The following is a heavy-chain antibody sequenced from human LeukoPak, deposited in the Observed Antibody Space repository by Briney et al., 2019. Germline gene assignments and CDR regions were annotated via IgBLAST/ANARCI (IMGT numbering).Heavy chain of an antibody. V-gene: IGHV3-53*01. CDR1: GFTVSSIY. D-gene: IGHD6-19*01. Sequence: GGSLRLSCAASGFTVSSIYMTWVRQAPGKGLEWVSSIYSDGNTYYADYVKGRFTLSRDSSRNTLYLQMNDLRVEDTAVYYCAGDTHSSSWYDHWGQGTLVTVSS. CDR3: AGDTHSSSWYDH. J-gene: IGHJ5*02. CDR2: IYSDGNT.